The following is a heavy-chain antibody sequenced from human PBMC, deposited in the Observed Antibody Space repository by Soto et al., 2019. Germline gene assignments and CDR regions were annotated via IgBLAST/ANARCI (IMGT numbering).Heavy chain of an antibody. V-gene: IGHV4-31*03. CDR2: IYYSGST. CDR1: GGSISSGGYY. D-gene: IGHD1-26*01. CDR3: ARVEGGRYGAFDI. J-gene: IGHJ3*02. Sequence: PSETLSLTCTVSGGSISSGGYYWSWIRQHPGKGLEWIGYIYYSGSTYYNPSLKSRVTISVDTSKNQFSLKLSSVTAADTAVYYCARVEGGRYGAFDIWGQGTMVTVSS.